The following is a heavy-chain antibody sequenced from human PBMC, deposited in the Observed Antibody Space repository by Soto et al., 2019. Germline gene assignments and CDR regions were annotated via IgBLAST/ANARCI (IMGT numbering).Heavy chain of an antibody. J-gene: IGHJ6*02. V-gene: IGHV4-34*01. CDR3: ARGPNYIVVVTAIPYHYYYGMDV. CDR1: GGAFRGYY. Sequence: PSETLSLTYAVYGGAFRGYYWSRIHQPPRQGLYWIGEINHSGSTNYNPSLKSRVTISVDTSKNQFSLRLSSVTAADTAVYYCARGPNYIVVVTAIPYHYYYGMDVWGQGTTVS. D-gene: IGHD2-21*02. CDR2: INHSGST.